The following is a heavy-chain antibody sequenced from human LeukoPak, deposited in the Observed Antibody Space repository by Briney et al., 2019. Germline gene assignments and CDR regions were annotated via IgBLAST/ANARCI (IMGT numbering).Heavy chain of an antibody. V-gene: IGHV4-39*07. D-gene: IGHD4-17*01. CDR1: GGSISSSSYY. Sequence: SGTLSLTCTVSGGSISSSSYYWGWIRQPPGKGLEWIGSIFYSGSTNYNPSLKSRVTISVDTSRNHFSLKLSSVTAADTAVYYCARVAPLWVTIIWGQGTMVTVSS. CDR2: IFYSGST. CDR3: ARVAPLWVTII. J-gene: IGHJ3*02.